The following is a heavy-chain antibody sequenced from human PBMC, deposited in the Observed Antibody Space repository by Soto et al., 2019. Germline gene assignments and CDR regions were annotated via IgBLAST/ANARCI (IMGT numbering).Heavy chain of an antibody. V-gene: IGHV1-24*01. CDR1: GSSLIDTP. Sequence: GASVKVSCKVSGSSLIDTPIHWVRQVPGKGLEWMGGFDLEERKYIYAQKIQGRVTMTDDSSTVTAFMDLGSLGSEDTAVYYSAHPKADYSLDYWGQGTLVTVSS. D-gene: IGHD2-15*01. CDR3: AHPKADYSLDY. J-gene: IGHJ4*02. CDR2: FDLEERKY.